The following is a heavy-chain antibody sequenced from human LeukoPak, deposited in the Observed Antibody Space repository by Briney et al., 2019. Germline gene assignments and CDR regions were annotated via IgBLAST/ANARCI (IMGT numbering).Heavy chain of an antibody. D-gene: IGHD2-2*01. Sequence: KTGGSLRLSCAASGFTFSSYSMNWVRQAPGKGLEWVSSISSSSSYIYYADSVKGRFTISRDNAKNSLYLRMNSLRAEDTAVYYCARSKPAAILDAFDIWGQGTMVTVSS. V-gene: IGHV3-21*01. CDR1: GFTFSSYS. J-gene: IGHJ3*02. CDR3: ARSKPAAILDAFDI. CDR2: ISSSSSYI.